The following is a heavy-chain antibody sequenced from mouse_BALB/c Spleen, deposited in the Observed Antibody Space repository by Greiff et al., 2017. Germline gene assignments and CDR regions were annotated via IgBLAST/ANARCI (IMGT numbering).Heavy chain of an antibody. D-gene: IGHD2-1*01. CDR2: SRNKANDYTT. CDR3: ARDAYYGWFAY. Sequence: EVNVVESGGGLVQPGGSLRLSCATSGFTFSDFYMEWVRQPPGKRLEWIAASRNKANDYTTEYSASVKGRFIVSRDTSQSILYLQMNALRAEDTAIYYCARDAYYGWFAYWGQGTLVTVSA. J-gene: IGHJ3*01. CDR1: GFTFSDFY. V-gene: IGHV7-1*02.